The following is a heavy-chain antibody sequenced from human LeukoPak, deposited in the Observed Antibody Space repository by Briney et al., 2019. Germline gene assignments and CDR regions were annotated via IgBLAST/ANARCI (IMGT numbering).Heavy chain of an antibody. CDR3: ARDRDIAARRLDY. CDR1: GFTFSSYA. V-gene: IGHV3-30-3*01. Sequence: GGSLRLSFAASGFTFSSYAMHWVRQAPGKGLEWVAVISYDGSNKYYADSVKGRFTISRDNSKNTLYLQMNSLRAEDTAVYYCARDRDIAARRLDYWGQGTLVTVSS. J-gene: IGHJ4*02. D-gene: IGHD6-6*01. CDR2: ISYDGSNK.